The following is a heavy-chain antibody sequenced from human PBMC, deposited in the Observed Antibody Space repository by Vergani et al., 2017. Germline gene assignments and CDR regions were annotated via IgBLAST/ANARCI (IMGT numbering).Heavy chain of an antibody. CDR3: AKDNDFWSGYYLLYGMDV. D-gene: IGHD3-3*01. J-gene: IGHJ6*02. Sequence: EVQLVESGGGLVKPGGSLRLSCAASGFTFSNAWMSWVRQAPGKGLEWVGRIKSKTDGGTTDYAAPVKGRFTSSRDNSKNTQYLQMNSLRAEDTAVYYCAKDNDFWSGYYLLYGMDVWGQGTTVTVSS. V-gene: IGHV3-15*01. CDR1: GFTFSNAW. CDR2: IKSKTDGGTT.